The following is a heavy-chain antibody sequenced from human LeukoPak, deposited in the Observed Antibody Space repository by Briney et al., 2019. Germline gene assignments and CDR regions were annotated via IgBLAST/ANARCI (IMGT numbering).Heavy chain of an antibody. CDR2: INHSGST. V-gene: IGHV4-34*01. J-gene: IGHJ4*02. CDR3: ARLVVVAATRFTPRDSDY. D-gene: IGHD2-15*01. CDR1: GGSFSGYY. Sequence: PSETLSLTCAVYGGSFSGYYWSWIRQPPGKGLEWIGEINHSGSTNYNPSLKSRVTISVDTSKNQFSLKLSSVPAADTAVYYCARLVVVAATRFTPRDSDYWGQGTLVTVSS.